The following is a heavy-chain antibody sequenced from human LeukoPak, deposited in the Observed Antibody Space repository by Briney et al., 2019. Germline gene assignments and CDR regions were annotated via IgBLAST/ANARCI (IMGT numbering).Heavy chain of an antibody. J-gene: IGHJ4*02. CDR2: INHSGST. D-gene: IGHD6-6*01. CDR3: ARGGISSIAARPLDY. Sequence: SETLSLTCAVYGGSFSGYYWSWIRQPPGKGLEWIGEINHSGSTNYNPSLKSRVTISVDTSKNQFSLKLSSVTAADTAVYYCARGGISSIAARPLDYWGQGTLVTVSS. V-gene: IGHV4-34*01. CDR1: GGSFSGYY.